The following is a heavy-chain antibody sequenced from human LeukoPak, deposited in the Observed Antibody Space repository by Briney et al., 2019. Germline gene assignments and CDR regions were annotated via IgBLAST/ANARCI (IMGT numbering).Heavy chain of an antibody. CDR2: ISSSSSYI. CDR1: GFTFSSYN. J-gene: IGHJ4*02. Sequence: GGSLRLSCAASGFTFSSYNMNWVRQAPGKGLEWVSSISSSSSYIYYADLVKGRFTISRDNAKNSLYLQMNSLRAEDTAVYYCARAAGGLSGYDLYYFDYWGPGALVTVSS. CDR3: ARAAGGLSGYDLYYFDY. D-gene: IGHD5-12*01. V-gene: IGHV3-21*01.